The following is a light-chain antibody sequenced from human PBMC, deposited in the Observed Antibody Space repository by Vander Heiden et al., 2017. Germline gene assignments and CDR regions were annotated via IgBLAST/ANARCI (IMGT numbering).Light chain of an antibody. Sequence: DIQLTQSPASLSASVGDRVTITCRSSDMINNYLSWYQHKPGEAPKLLIYHTSTLQSGVPSRCSGSGSATDVSLTISNLQPEDFATYYCQQTYRTPRTFGQGTKLAIK. J-gene: IGKJ2*02. CDR2: HTS. V-gene: IGKV1-39*01. CDR1: DMINNY. CDR3: QQTYRTPRT.